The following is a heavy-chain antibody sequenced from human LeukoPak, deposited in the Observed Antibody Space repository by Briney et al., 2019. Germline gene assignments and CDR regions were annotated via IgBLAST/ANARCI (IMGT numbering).Heavy chain of an antibody. Sequence: ASVKVSCKASGYTFTSYAMNWVRQAPGQGLEWMGWINTNTGNPTYAQGFTGRFVFSLDTSVSTAYLQISSLKAEDTAVYYCARERRGLRPSSGWYAWFDPWGQGTLVTASS. D-gene: IGHD6-19*01. CDR1: GYTFTSYA. J-gene: IGHJ5*02. V-gene: IGHV7-4-1*02. CDR2: INTNTGNP. CDR3: ARERRGLRPSSGWYAWFDP.